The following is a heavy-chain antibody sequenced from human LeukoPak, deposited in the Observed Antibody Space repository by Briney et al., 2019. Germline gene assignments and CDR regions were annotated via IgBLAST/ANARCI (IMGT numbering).Heavy chain of an antibody. J-gene: IGHJ1*01. V-gene: IGHV4-4*07. CDR2: VYTSGNT. Sequence: SETLSLTCTVSGGSISSNYWSWIRQPAGKGLEWIGRVYTSGNTNYNPSLQSRVTVSVDTSKNQFSLQLNSVTPEDTAVYYCAREGFNYSSSSVVEYFQHWGQGTLVTVSS. CDR3: AREGFNYSSSSVVEYFQH. D-gene: IGHD6-6*01. CDR1: GGSISSNY.